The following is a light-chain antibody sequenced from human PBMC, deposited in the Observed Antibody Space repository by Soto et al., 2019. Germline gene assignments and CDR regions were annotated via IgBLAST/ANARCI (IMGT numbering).Light chain of an antibody. V-gene: IGKV1-39*01. CDR2: AAS. CDR3: QQSYRTPPT. J-gene: IGKJ1*01. Sequence: DIQMTQTPSSLSASVGDRVTITCRASQSISSSLNWYQQKPGKAPKLLIYAASSLQSGGPSRFSGSGSGTDFTLTISSLQPEDFATYYCQQSYRTPPTFGQGTKVEIK. CDR1: QSISSS.